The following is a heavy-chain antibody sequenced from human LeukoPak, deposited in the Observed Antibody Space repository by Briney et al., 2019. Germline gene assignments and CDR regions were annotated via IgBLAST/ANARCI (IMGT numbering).Heavy chain of an antibody. D-gene: IGHD5-18*01. CDR3: ARDSRGYSYGFDY. Sequence: GGSLRLSCAASGFTVSSNHMSWVRQAPGKGLEWVSVIYSGGSTYYADSVKGRFTISRDNSKNTLYLQMNSLRAEDTAVYYCARDSRGYSYGFDYWGQGTLVTVSS. CDR2: IYSGGST. V-gene: IGHV3-53*01. J-gene: IGHJ4*02. CDR1: GFTVSSNH.